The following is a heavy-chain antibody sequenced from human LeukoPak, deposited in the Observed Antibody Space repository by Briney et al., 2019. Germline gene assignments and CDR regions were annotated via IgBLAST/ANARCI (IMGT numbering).Heavy chain of an antibody. Sequence: SETLSLTCTVFSGSISNYYWSWIRQPPGKGLEWIGYIYHSGSTNYNPSLKSRVTISVDTSKNQFSLRLTSVTAADTAVYYCARDFSAWGEGWFDPWGQGTLVTVSS. CDR2: IYHSGST. D-gene: IGHD3-16*01. J-gene: IGHJ5*02. CDR1: SGSISNYY. CDR3: ARDFSAWGEGWFDP. V-gene: IGHV4-59*01.